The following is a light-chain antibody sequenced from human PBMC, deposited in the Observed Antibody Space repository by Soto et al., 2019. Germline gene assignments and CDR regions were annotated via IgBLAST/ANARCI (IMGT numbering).Light chain of an antibody. CDR3: HSYDSNNSWV. V-gene: IGLV6-57*04. CDR2: EDN. CDR1: SGRIASNY. Sequence: NFMLTQPHSLSESPGKTVTISCTRSSGRIASNYVQWYQQRPGSAPTIVISEDNQRPSGVPDRFSGSVDSSSNSASLTISGLKTEDEADYYCHSYDSNNSWVFGGGTKLTVL. J-gene: IGLJ3*02.